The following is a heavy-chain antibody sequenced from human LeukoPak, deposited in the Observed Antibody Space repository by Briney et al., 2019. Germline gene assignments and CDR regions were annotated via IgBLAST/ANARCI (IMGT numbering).Heavy chain of an antibody. V-gene: IGHV3-11*01. Sequence: GGSLRLSRAASGFTFSDYYMSWIRQAPGKGLEWVSYISSSGSTIYYADSVKGRFTISRDNAKNSLYLQMNSLRAEDTAVYYCARDRYSGSYPLDYWGQGTLVTVFS. CDR2: ISSSGSTI. CDR3: ARDRYSGSYPLDY. J-gene: IGHJ4*02. CDR1: GFTFSDYY. D-gene: IGHD1-26*01.